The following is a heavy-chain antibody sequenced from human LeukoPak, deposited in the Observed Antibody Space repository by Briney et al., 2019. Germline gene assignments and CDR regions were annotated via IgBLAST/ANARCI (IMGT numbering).Heavy chain of an antibody. V-gene: IGHV1-46*01. CDR3: ARDRTIFGGYYYYGMDV. J-gene: IGHJ6*02. Sequence: ASVKVSCKASGYTFTSYYMHWVRQAPGQGLEWMGIINPSGGSTSYALKFQGRVTMTRDTSTSTVYMELSSLRSEDTAVYYCARDRTIFGGYYYYGMDVWGQGTTVTVSS. D-gene: IGHD3-3*01. CDR1: GYTFTSYY. CDR2: INPSGGST.